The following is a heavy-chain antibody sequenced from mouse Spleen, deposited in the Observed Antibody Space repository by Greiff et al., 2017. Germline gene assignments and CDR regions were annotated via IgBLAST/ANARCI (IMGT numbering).Heavy chain of an antibody. J-gene: IGHJ3*01. CDR1: GFNIKDDY. CDR3: TTRDYGFAY. Sequence: VQLQQSGAELVRPGASVKLSCTASGFNIKDDYMHWVKQRPEQGLEWIGWIDPENGDTEYASKFQGKATITADTSSNTAYLQLSSLTSEDTAVYYCTTRDYGFAYWGQGTLVTVSA. D-gene: IGHD2-13*01. CDR2: IDPENGDT. V-gene: IGHV14-4*01.